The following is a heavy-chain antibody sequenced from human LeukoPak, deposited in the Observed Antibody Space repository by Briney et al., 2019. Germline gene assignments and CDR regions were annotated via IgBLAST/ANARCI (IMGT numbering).Heavy chain of an antibody. D-gene: IGHD3-22*01. CDR3: AKDYDSGGYRFDY. Sequence: GGSLRLSCAASGFTFDDYAMHWVRQAPGKGLEWVSGISWNSGSIGYADSVKGRFTISRDNAKNSLYLQMNSLRAEDTALYYCAKDYDSGGYRFDYWGQGTLVTVSS. J-gene: IGHJ4*02. CDR2: ISWNSGSI. V-gene: IGHV3-9*01. CDR1: GFTFDDYA.